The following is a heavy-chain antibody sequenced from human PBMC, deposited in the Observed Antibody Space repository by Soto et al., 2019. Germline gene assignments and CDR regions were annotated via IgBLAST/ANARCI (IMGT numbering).Heavy chain of an antibody. CDR3: ARPDSSGYSGVAFDI. V-gene: IGHV5-51*01. D-gene: IGHD3-22*01. J-gene: IGHJ3*02. Sequence: GESLKISCTASGYSFSTYWIAWVRQMPGKGLEWMGIIYPGDSDTRYSPSFQGQVTISADKSISTAYLQWSSLKASDTAKYYCARPDSSGYSGVAFDIWGKGTMVTVSS. CDR2: IYPGDSDT. CDR1: GYSFSTYW.